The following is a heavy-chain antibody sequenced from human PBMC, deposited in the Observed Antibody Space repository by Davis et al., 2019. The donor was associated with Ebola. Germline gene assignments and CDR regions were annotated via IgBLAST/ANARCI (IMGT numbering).Heavy chain of an antibody. Sequence: ASVKVSCKASGYTFTSYDINWVRQAPGQGLEWMGIINPSGGSTNYAQKFQGRVTMTRDTSTSTVYMELSSLRSEDTAVYYCARDTVIIFPYYYGMDVWGQGTTVTVSS. CDR2: INPSGGST. V-gene: IGHV1-46*01. J-gene: IGHJ6*02. CDR1: GYTFTSYD. D-gene: IGHD3-10*01. CDR3: ARDTVIIFPYYYGMDV.